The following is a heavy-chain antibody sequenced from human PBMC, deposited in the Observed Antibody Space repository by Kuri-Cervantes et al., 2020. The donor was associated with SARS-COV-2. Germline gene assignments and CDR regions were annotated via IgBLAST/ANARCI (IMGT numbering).Heavy chain of an antibody. Sequence: GESLKISCAASGFTFSSYSMNWVRQAPGKGLEWVSSISSSSSYIYYADSVKGRFTISRDNAKNMLYLQMNSLRPEGTALYYCAKDDHSTYWYRDLGSLQHWGQGTLVTVSS. CDR3: AKDDHSTYWYRDLGSLQH. CDR1: GFTFSSYS. D-gene: IGHD4-11*01. CDR2: ISSSSSYI. V-gene: IGHV3-21*01. J-gene: IGHJ1*01.